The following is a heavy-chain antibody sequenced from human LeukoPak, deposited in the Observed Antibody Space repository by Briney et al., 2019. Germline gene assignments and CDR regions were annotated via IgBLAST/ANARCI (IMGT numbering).Heavy chain of an antibody. J-gene: IGHJ4*02. CDR3: AKGRGIAAAGTVRAYFDY. CDR1: GFTFCSYA. Sequence: GGSLRLSCAASGFTFCSYAMSWVRKAPGKGMEWVSAISGSGGSTYYADSVKGRFTISRDNSKNTLYLQMNSLRAEDTAVYYCAKGRGIAAAGTVRAYFDYWGQGTLVTVSS. V-gene: IGHV3-23*01. CDR2: ISGSGGST. D-gene: IGHD6-13*01.